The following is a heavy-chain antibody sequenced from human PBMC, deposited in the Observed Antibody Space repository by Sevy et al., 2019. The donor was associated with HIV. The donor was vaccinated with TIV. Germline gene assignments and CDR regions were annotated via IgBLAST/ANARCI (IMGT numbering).Heavy chain of an antibody. CDR1: GFTFSSYW. Sequence: GGSVRLSCAASGFTFSSYWMSWVRQAPGKGLEWVANIKQDGSEKYYVDSVKGRFTISRDNAKNSLYLQMNSLRAEDTAVYYCAREIRYYYGSGSYYYYYYMDVWGKGTTVTVSS. D-gene: IGHD3-10*01. CDR2: IKQDGSEK. V-gene: IGHV3-7*01. J-gene: IGHJ6*03. CDR3: AREIRYYYGSGSYYYYYYMDV.